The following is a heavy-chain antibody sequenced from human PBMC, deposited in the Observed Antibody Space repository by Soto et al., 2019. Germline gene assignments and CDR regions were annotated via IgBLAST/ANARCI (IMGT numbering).Heavy chain of an antibody. D-gene: IGHD3-10*01. Sequence: PGWSLRLACAASGFTFINAWMSWVRQAPGKGLEWVGRIKSKTDGGTTDYAAPVKGRFTISRDDSKNTLYLHMNSLKTEDTDVYYCTPESVYYDGSGSSLGGRGPLV. V-gene: IGHV3-15*01. CDR2: IKSKTDGGTT. J-gene: IGHJ2*01. CDR1: GFTFINAW. CDR3: TPESVYYDGSGSSL.